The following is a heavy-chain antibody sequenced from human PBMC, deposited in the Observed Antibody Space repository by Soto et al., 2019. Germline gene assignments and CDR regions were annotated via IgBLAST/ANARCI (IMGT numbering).Heavy chain of an antibody. D-gene: IGHD3-3*01. CDR1: GYTFSDYY. CDR3: ASHYDMWSGYLSPVDY. V-gene: IGHV3-11*01. CDR2: IDTSGTKI. J-gene: IGHJ4*02. Sequence: QVQLVESGGDLVKPGGSLRLSCAASGYTFSDYYISWIRQAPGKGLEWISYIDTSGTKIYYADSVKGRFTITRDNAKNSLYLEMNSPRDEDTAVYYCASHYDMWSGYLSPVDYWGQGTLVTVSS.